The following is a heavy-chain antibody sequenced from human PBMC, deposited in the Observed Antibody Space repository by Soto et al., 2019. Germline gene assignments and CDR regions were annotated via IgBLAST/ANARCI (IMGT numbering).Heavy chain of an antibody. J-gene: IGHJ4*02. D-gene: IGHD2-8*02. CDR3: ARDKITGLFDY. CDR2: INHSGST. V-gene: IGHV4-4*02. Sequence: SETLSLTCLVSGQNIKTNYLWAWVRQSPGTGLEWIGEINHSGSTNYNPSLKSRVTISVDTSKNQFSLKLTSVTAADTAVYYCARDKITGLFDYWGQGTLVTVSS. CDR1: GQNIKTNYL.